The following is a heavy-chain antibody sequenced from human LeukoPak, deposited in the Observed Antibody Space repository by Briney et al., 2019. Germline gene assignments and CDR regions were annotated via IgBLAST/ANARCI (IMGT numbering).Heavy chain of an antibody. D-gene: IGHD4-17*01. J-gene: IGHJ5*02. CDR2: IYYSGST. CDR1: GGAISSYH. V-gene: IGHV4-59*08. CDR3: ARTYGDYLNWFDP. Sequence: SETLSLTCTVSGGAISSYHWSWIRQPAGKGLEWIGCIYYSGSTNYNPSLKSRVTISVDTSKNQFSLKLSSVTAADTAVYYCARTYGDYLNWFDPWGQGTLVTVSS.